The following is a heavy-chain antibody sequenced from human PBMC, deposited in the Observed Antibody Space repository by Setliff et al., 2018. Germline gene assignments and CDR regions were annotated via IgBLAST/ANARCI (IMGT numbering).Heavy chain of an antibody. D-gene: IGHD3-3*01. J-gene: IGHJ6*03. Sequence: SETLSLTCTVSGGSISSGGYYWSWIRQHPGKGLEWIGYIYYSGSTSYYNPSPKSRVTMSVDTSKNQFSLQLSSVTAADTAVYYCARVTGFLYMDVWGKGTTGTVSS. CDR2: IYYSGSTS. V-gene: IGHV4-31*03. CDR3: ARVTGFLYMDV. CDR1: GGSISSGGYY.